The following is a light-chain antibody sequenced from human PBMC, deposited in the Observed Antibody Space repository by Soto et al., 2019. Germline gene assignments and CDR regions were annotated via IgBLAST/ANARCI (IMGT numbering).Light chain of an antibody. CDR3: SSYTSSTTVL. CDR1: SSDVGGYDL. V-gene: IGLV2-14*02. J-gene: IGLJ2*01. CDR2: EGS. Sequence: QSVLTQPASVSGSPGQSITISCTGTSSDVGGYDLVSWYQQHPGKAPKLIIYEGSKRPSGISNRFSGSKSGNTASLIISGLQGDDEGDYYCSSYTSSTTVLFGGGTKLTVL.